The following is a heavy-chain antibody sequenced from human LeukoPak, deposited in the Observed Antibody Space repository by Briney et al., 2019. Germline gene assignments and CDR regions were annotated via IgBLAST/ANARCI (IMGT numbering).Heavy chain of an antibody. CDR2: MSYDGSNK. J-gene: IGHJ6*03. CDR1: GFTFRTYG. V-gene: IGHV3-30*18. CDR3: AKDLLRATGNGGYYMDV. D-gene: IGHD5-12*01. Sequence: LPGRSLRLSCEASGFTFRTYGMHWVRQAPGKGLEWVALMSYDGSNKDYTDSVKGRFTISRDNSKNTLYLQMNSLRTDDTAVYYCAKDLLRATGNGGYYMDVWGKGTTVTVSS.